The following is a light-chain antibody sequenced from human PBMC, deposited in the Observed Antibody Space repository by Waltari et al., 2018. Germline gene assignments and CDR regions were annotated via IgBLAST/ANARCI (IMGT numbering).Light chain of an antibody. CDR3: QQYYFTPYT. Sequence: DIQMTQSPSSQSASVGERVTITSRASQYISDSLAWYQQKPGKAPKLLLSAASRLKSGVPPRFSGSASGTVYTLTISSLQPDDFATYYCQQYYFTPYTFGQGTKLEIK. J-gene: IGKJ2*01. CDR2: AAS. V-gene: IGKV1-NL1*01. CDR1: QYISDS.